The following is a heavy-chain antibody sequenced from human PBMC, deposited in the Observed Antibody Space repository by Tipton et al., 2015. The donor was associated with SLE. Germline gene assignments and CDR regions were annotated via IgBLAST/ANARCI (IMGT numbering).Heavy chain of an antibody. J-gene: IGHJ5*02. CDR1: GDSITSDY. V-gene: IGHV4-59*01. Sequence: TLSLTCTVSGDSITSDYWTWIRQPPGKGLEWIGYISYSGSTNYNPSVRSRVSISLDTSKNQFSLKVKSVTTADTAVYYCARMRGGYNAHHWGQGILITVSS. CDR2: ISYSGST. D-gene: IGHD5-24*01. CDR3: ARMRGGYNAHH.